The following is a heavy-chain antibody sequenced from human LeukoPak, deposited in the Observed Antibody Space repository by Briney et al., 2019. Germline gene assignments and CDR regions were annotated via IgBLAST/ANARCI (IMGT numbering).Heavy chain of an antibody. CDR1: GFTFSSYS. D-gene: IGHD6-13*01. V-gene: IGHV3-21*01. CDR3: ARTPLGSSSWPNDAFDI. Sequence: PGGSLRLSCAASGFTFSSYSMNWVRQAPGKGLEWVSSISSSSSYIYYADSVKGRFTISRDNAKNSLYLQMNSLRAEDTAVYYCARTPLGSSSWPNDAFDIWGQGTMVTVSS. J-gene: IGHJ3*02. CDR2: ISSSSSYI.